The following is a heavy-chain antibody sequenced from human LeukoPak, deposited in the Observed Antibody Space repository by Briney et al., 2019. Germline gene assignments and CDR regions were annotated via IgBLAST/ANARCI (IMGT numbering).Heavy chain of an antibody. D-gene: IGHD3-22*01. CDR1: GCTFSSYA. J-gene: IGHJ3*02. V-gene: IGHV1-69*05. CDR2: IIPIFGTA. CDR3: ARDRAHYYDSSGLDAFDI. Sequence: SVKVSCKASGCTFSSYAISGVRQAPGRGLEWMGRIIPIFGTANYAQKFQVRVTITTDESTSTAYMELSSLRSEDTAVYYCARDRAHYYDSSGLDAFDIWGQGTMVTVSS.